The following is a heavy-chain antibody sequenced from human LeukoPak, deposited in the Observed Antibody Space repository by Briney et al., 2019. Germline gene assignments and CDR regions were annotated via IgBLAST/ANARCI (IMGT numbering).Heavy chain of an antibody. Sequence: SGPTLVKPTQTLTLTCTFSGFSLSTSGVGVGWIRQPPGKALEWLALIYWDDDKRYSPSLKSRLTITKDTSKNQVVLTMTNMDPVDTATYYCAHSLGWGSYYGSGSLNWFDPWGQGTLVTVSS. CDR1: GFSLSTSGVG. CDR2: IYWDDDK. J-gene: IGHJ5*02. V-gene: IGHV2-5*02. D-gene: IGHD3-10*01. CDR3: AHSLGWGSYYGSGSLNWFDP.